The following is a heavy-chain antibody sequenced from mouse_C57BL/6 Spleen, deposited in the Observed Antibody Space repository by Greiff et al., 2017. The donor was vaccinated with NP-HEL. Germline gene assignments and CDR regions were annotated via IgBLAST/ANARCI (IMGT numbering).Heavy chain of an antibody. CDR1: GYTFTDYY. Sequence: EVQLQQSGPELVKPGASVKISCKASGYTFTDYYMNWVKQSHGKSLEWIGDINPNNGGTSYNQKFKGKATLTVDKSSSTASMELRSLTSEDSAAYYCARSGGTAQAIAWFAYWGQGTLVTVSA. CDR3: ARSGGTAQAIAWFAY. V-gene: IGHV1-26*01. CDR2: INPNNGGT. D-gene: IGHD3-2*02. J-gene: IGHJ3*01.